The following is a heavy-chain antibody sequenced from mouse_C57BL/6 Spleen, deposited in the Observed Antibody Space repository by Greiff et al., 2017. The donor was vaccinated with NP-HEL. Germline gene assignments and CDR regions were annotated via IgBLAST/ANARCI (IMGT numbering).Heavy chain of an antibody. J-gene: IGHJ4*01. Sequence: VQLQQSGAELVRPGTSVKVSCKASGYAFTNYLIEWVKQRPGQGLEWIGVINPGSGGTNYNEKFKGKATLTADKSSSTAYMQLSSLTSEDSAVDFCARDGSSSYAMDYWGQGTSVTVSS. CDR3: ARDGSSSYAMDY. V-gene: IGHV1-54*01. D-gene: IGHD1-1*01. CDR1: GYAFTNYL. CDR2: INPGSGGT.